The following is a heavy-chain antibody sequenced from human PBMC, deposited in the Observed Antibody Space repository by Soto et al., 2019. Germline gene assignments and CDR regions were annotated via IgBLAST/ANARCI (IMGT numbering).Heavy chain of an antibody. J-gene: IGHJ4*02. CDR1: GFSLSTSGVG. CDR3: AHSPRIAAVGSFDY. D-gene: IGHD6-13*01. V-gene: IGHV2-5*01. CDR2: IYWNDDK. Sequence: SGPTLVNPTQTLTLTCSFSGFSLSTSGVGVGWIRQPPGKALEWLALIYWNDDKRYSPSLKSRLTITKDTSKNQVVLTMTNMDPVDTATYYCAHSPRIAAVGSFDYWGQGTLATVSS.